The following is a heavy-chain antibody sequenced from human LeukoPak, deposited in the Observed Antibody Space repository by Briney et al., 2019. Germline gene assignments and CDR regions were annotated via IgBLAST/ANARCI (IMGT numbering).Heavy chain of an antibody. CDR1: GGFTGSGNYY. CDR2: IHYSGST. J-gene: IGHJ4*02. CDR3: ARDRYCTSGVCYFDY. D-gene: IGHD2-8*01. Sequence: SGTLSLTCTVSGGFTGSGNYYWSWIRQHPGKGLEWIGYIHYSGSTYYNPSLKTRVTISMDTSKSQLSLKLQSVTAADTAVYYCARDRYCTSGVCYFDYWGQGTLVTVSS. V-gene: IGHV4-31*03.